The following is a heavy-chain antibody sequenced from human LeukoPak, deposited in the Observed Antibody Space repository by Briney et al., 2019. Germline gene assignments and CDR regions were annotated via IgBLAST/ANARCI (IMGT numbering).Heavy chain of an antibody. CDR2: INHSGST. V-gene: IGHV4-34*01. CDR1: GGSFSGYY. J-gene: IGHJ4*02. Sequence: SETLSLTCAVYGGSFSGYYWSWIRQPPGKGLEWIGEINHSGSTNYNPSLKSRVTISVDTSKNQFSLKLSSVTAADTAVYYCARPAFDYGDYVDYWGQGTLVTVSS. CDR3: ARPAFDYGDYVDY. D-gene: IGHD4-17*01.